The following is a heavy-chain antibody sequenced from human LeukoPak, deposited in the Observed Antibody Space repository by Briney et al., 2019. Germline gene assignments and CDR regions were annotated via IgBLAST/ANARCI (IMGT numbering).Heavy chain of an antibody. J-gene: IGHJ6*03. Sequence: GGSLRLSCAASGFTFSTYAMSWVRQAPGKGLEWVSAITGSSGSTYYADSVKGRFTISRDNSKNTLYPQMNSLRAEDTAVCFCAKTREYDFWRPLGSVGDYNVDVWAKGPRSPSP. D-gene: IGHD3-3*01. CDR1: GFTFSTYA. V-gene: IGHV3-23*01. CDR2: ITGSSGST. CDR3: AKTREYDFWRPLGSVGDYNVDV.